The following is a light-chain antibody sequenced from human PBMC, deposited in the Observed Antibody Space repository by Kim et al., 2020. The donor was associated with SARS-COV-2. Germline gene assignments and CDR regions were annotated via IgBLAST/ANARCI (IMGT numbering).Light chain of an antibody. Sequence: EIVLTQSPDFQAVTSKGKVTITCRASQDITTNLHWYQKKPDQSPKLLIKYASQSVSGVPSRFSGSGSGTDFTLNINGLEAEDAATYFCHQTTSVPLTFGGGTKVDIK. CDR1: QDITTN. J-gene: IGKJ4*01. CDR2: YAS. V-gene: IGKV6-21*01. CDR3: HQTTSVPLT.